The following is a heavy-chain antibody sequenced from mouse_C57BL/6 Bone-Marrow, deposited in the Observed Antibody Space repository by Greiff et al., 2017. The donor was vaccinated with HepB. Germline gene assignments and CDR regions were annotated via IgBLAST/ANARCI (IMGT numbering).Heavy chain of an antibody. CDR2: ISNLAYSI. J-gene: IGHJ3*01. CDR1: GFTFSDYG. V-gene: IGHV5-15*01. D-gene: IGHD4-1*01. CDR3: ARHRTGSFAY. Sequence: EVKLVESGGGLVQPGGSLKLSCAASGFTFSDYGMAWVRQAPRKGPEWVAFISNLAYSIHYADTVTGRFTISRENAKNTLYLEMSSLRSEDTAMYYCARHRTGSFAYWGQGTLVTVSA.